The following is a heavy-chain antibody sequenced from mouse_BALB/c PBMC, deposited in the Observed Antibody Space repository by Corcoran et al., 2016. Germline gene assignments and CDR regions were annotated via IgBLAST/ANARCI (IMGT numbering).Heavy chain of an antibody. Sequence: EVQLHQIGAELVKPGPSVKISCKASGYTYTDYTMDWVKKSPGKSLEWIGDINPNYDSTSYNKKFKGKATLTVDKSASTAYMELRSLTSEDTAGYYCARRPYDYGRGWYCDYWGQGTTLTVSS. V-gene: IGHV1-18*01. J-gene: IGHJ2*01. CDR1: GYTYTDYT. D-gene: IGHD1-1*01. CDR2: INPNYDST. CDR3: ARRPYDYGRGWYCDY.